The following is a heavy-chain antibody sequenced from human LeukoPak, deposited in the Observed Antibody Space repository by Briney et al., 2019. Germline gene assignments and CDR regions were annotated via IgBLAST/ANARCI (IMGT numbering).Heavy chain of an antibody. J-gene: IGHJ6*04. Sequence: GGSLRLSCAASGFTVSSNYMSWVRQAPGKGLERVSVIYSGGSTYYADSVKGRFTISRDNSKNTLYLQMNSLRAEDTAVYYCARDSGPGVRGSYYYGMDVWGKGTTVTVSS. CDR3: ARDSGPGVRGSYYYGMDV. V-gene: IGHV3-53*01. CDR1: GFTVSSNY. CDR2: IYSGGST. D-gene: IGHD3-10*01.